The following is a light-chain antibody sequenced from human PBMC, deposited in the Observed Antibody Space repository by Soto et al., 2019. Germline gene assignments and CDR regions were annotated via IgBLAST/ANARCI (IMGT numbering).Light chain of an antibody. V-gene: IGLV1-44*01. CDR3: AAWDESLTAAV. CDR1: SSNIGRNP. Sequence: QSALTQPPSASGTPGQRVTISCSGSSSNIGRNPVNWYQQLPGTAPKLLIYSNNQRPSGVPDRFSGSKSGTSASLAISGLQTEDETDYYCAAWDESLTAAVFGGGTKVTVL. J-gene: IGLJ3*02. CDR2: SNN.